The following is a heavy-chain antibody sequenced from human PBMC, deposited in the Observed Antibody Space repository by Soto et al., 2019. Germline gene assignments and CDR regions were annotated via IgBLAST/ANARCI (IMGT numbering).Heavy chain of an antibody. CDR3: AKAAGQQLVGLAGY. CDR1: GFTCDDYT. V-gene: IGHV3-43*01. CDR2: ISWDGGST. J-gene: IGHJ4*02. D-gene: IGHD6-13*01. Sequence: GGSLRLSCAASGFTCDDYTMHWVRQAPGKGLEWVSLISWDGGSTYYADSVKGRFTISRDNSKNSLYLQMNSLRTEDTALYYCAKAAGQQLVGLAGYWGQGTLVTVSS.